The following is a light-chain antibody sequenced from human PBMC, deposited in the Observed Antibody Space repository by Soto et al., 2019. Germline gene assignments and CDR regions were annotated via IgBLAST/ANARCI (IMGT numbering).Light chain of an antibody. J-gene: IGKJ1*01. Sequence: EIVLTQSPGTLSLSPGERATLSCRASQSIISNYLAWYQHEPGQAPRLLIYGASSRATGVPDRFSGSGTGIDFTLTISSLEPGDFAVYYCQQSGSSPRTFGQGTKVEVK. V-gene: IGKV3-20*01. CDR3: QQSGSSPRT. CDR1: QSIISNY. CDR2: GAS.